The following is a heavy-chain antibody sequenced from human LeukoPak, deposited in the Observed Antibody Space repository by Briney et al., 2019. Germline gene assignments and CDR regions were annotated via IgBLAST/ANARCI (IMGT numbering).Heavy chain of an antibody. CDR1: GFTFSSYS. CDR3: ARGILRYFDWLSTLFDY. J-gene: IGHJ4*02. D-gene: IGHD3-9*01. CDR2: ISSSSSYI. V-gene: IGHV3-21*01. Sequence: GGSLRLSCAASGFTFSSYSMNWVRQAPGKGLEWVSSISSSSSYIYYADSVKGRFTISRDNAKNSLYLQMNSLRAEDTAVYYCARGILRYFDWLSTLFDYWGQGTPITVSS.